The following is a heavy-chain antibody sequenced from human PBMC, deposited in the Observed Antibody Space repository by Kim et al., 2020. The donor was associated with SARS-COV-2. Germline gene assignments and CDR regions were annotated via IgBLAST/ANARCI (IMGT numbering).Heavy chain of an antibody. CDR2: ISGSGDRI. CDR1: GITFRSYA. Sequence: GGSLRLSCAASGITFRSYAMSWVRQAPGKGLEWVSGISGSGDRIYYGDSVKGRFAISRDNSKNTPYLQMNSLRVEDTAVYYCAKGGISLVRGSFDYWGQGILVTVSS. CDR3: AKGGISLVRGSFDY. D-gene: IGHD3-10*01. J-gene: IGHJ4*02. V-gene: IGHV3-23*01.